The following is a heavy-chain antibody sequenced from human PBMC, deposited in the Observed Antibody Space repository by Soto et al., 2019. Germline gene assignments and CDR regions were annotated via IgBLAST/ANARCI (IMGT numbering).Heavy chain of an antibody. CDR1: GFTFSSYA. V-gene: IGHV3-30-3*01. CDR2: ISYDGSNK. D-gene: IGHD3-10*01. CDR3: ARNDREGGGSGN. Sequence: QVQLVESGGGVVQPGRSLRLSCAASGFTFSSYAMHWVRQAPGKGLEWVAVISYDGSNKYYADSVKGRFTISRDNSKNTLYLQMNSLRAEDTAVYYCARNDREGGGSGNWGQGTLVTVSS. J-gene: IGHJ4*02.